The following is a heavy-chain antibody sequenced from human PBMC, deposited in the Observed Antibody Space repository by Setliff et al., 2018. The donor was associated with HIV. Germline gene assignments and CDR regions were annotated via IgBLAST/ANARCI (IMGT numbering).Heavy chain of an antibody. CDR2: NYYSGTT. J-gene: IGHJ4*02. CDR1: GASISSSSHY. Sequence: PSETLSLTCTVSGASISSSSHYWGWIRRPPGKGLEWMGFNYYSGTTYHNPSLRSRVTISLDTSRNQFSLDLSSVTAADTAVYYCASTGYSSGWSFDYWGQGTLVTVSS. D-gene: IGHD6-19*01. V-gene: IGHV4-39*07. CDR3: ASTGYSSGWSFDY.